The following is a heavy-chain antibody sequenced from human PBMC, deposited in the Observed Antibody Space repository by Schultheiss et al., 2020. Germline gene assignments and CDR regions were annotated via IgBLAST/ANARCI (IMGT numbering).Heavy chain of an antibody. CDR3: ARRALQGYYYYGMDV. Sequence: GGSLRLSCAASGFTFSSYSMNWVRQAPGKGLEWVSGISGSGMSTYYADSVKGRFTISRDNSKNTLYLQMNSLRAEDTAVYYCARRALQGYYYYGMDVWGQGTTGTVSS. CDR1: GFTFSSYS. J-gene: IGHJ6*02. CDR2: ISGSGMST. D-gene: IGHD4-11*01. V-gene: IGHV3-23*01.